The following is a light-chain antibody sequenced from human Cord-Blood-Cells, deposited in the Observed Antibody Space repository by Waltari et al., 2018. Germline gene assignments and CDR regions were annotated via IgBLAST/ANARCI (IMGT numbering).Light chain of an antibody. Sequence: QSALTQPDSVSGSPGQAITISCTGTSSDVGRYNLASWYQQHPGKAPKLMIYEGSKPPSGVSNRFSGSKSGNTASLTISGLQAEDEADYYCCSYAGSSTFVVFGGGTKLTVL. CDR1: SSDVGRYNL. CDR2: EGS. J-gene: IGLJ2*01. CDR3: CSYAGSSTFVV. V-gene: IGLV2-23*01.